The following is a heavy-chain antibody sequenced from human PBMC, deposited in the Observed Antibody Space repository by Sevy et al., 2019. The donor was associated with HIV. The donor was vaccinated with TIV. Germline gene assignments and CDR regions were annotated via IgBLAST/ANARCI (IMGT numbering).Heavy chain of an antibody. V-gene: IGHV4-59*01. J-gene: IGHJ6*03. D-gene: IGHD4-4*01. CDR3: ARTVSTPSYYYYYMDV. CDR2: IYYSGST. CDR1: GDSISSYY. Sequence: SETLSLTCTVSGDSISSYYWSWIRQPPGKGLEWIGYIYYSGSTNYNPSLKSRVTTSVDTSKNQFSLKLSSVTAADTAVYYCARTVSTPSYYYYYMDVWGKGTTVTVSS.